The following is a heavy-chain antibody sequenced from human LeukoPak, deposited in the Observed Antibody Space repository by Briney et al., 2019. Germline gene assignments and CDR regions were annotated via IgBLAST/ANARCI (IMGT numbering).Heavy chain of an antibody. D-gene: IGHD2-2*02. V-gene: IGHV4-59*12. J-gene: IGHJ4*02. CDR3: ASWGTIVVVPAAIHY. CDR2: IYHSGST. Sequence: SETLSLTCTVSGGSISSYYWSWIRQPPGKGLEWIGYIYHSGSTYYNPSLKSRVTISVDRSKNQFSLKLSSVTAADTAVYYCASWGTIVVVPAAIHYWGQGTLVTVSS. CDR1: GGSISSYY.